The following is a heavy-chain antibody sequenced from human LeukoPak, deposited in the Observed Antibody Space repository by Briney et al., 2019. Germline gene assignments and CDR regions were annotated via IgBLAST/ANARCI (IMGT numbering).Heavy chain of an antibody. J-gene: IGHJ2*01. V-gene: IGHV3-48*04. Sequence: GGSLRLSCEASGFFFSSFNMNWVRQAPGKGLEWVSYISADTRTSYYADSVKGRFTVSRDNARNSLSPQINSLRADDTAIYYCARDPVAYSYGTHWYFDLWGRGALVTVS. D-gene: IGHD5-18*01. CDR3: ARDPVAYSYGTHWYFDL. CDR1: GFFFSSFN. CDR2: ISADTRTS.